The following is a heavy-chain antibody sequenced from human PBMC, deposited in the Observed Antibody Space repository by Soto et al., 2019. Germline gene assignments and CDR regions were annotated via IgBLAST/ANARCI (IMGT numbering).Heavy chain of an antibody. Sequence: HPGGSLRLSCAVSGFSFSSYAMHWVRQAPGKGLEWVGVISYDGSNKYFGDTVKGRFTISRDNSKNTVFLQMNSLRVEDTALFFCARVKANSHDFWSGFYINWGHGTLVTVSS. CDR2: ISYDGSNK. D-gene: IGHD3-3*01. CDR3: ARVKANSHDFWSGFYIN. V-gene: IGHV3-30-3*01. CDR1: GFSFSSYA. J-gene: IGHJ4*01.